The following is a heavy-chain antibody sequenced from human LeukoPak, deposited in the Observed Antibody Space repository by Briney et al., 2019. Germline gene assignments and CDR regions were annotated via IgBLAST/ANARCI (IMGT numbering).Heavy chain of an antibody. D-gene: IGHD3-10*01. Sequence: ASVKVSCKASGYTFTSYDINWVRQATGQGLEWMGWMNPNSGNTGYAQKFQGRVTMTRNTSISTAYMELSSLRSEDTAVYYCATATTYYYGSGSGNAFDIWGQGTMVTVSS. J-gene: IGHJ3*02. V-gene: IGHV1-8*01. CDR3: ATATTYYYGSGSGNAFDI. CDR2: MNPNSGNT. CDR1: GYTFTSYD.